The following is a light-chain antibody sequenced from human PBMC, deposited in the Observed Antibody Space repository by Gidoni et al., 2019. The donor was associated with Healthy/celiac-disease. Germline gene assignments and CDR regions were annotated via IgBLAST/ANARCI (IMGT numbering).Light chain of an antibody. V-gene: IGLV3-25*03. CDR1: ALPKQY. J-gene: IGLJ3*02. Sequence: SYELTQPPSVSVSPGQTARITCSGDALPKQYAYWYQQKPGQAPVLVIYKDSERPSRIPERFSGSSSGTTVTLTISGVQAEDEADYYCQSADSSGTYFWVFGGGTKLTVL. CDR3: QSADSSGTYFWV. CDR2: KDS.